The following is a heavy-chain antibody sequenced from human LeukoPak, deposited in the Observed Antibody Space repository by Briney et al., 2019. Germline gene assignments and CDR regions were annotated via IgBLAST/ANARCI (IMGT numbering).Heavy chain of an antibody. CDR1: GFTFDDCA. J-gene: IGHJ4*02. D-gene: IGHD1-14*01. Sequence: PGGSLRLSCAASGFTFDDCAMHWFRQTPGKGLECVSLISEDGGDTWYADSVKGRFTISRDNSKNSLYLQMNSLRAEDTAFYYCAKDKTRGPGDYWGQGTLVTVSS. CDR3: AKDKTRGPGDY. CDR2: ISEDGGDT. V-gene: IGHV3-43*02.